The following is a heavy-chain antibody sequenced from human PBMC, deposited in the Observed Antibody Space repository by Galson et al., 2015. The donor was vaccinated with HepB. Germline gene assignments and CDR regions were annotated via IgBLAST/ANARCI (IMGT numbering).Heavy chain of an antibody. V-gene: IGHV3-48*01. D-gene: IGHD3-10*01. CDR1: GFTFSSYS. Sequence: SLRLSCAASGFTFSSYSMNWVRQAPGKGLEWVSYISSSSSTIYYADSVKGRFTISRDNAKNSLYLQMNSLRAEDTAVYYCASEVDGGFGELPHDYWGQGTLVTVSS. J-gene: IGHJ4*02. CDR3: ASEVDGGFGELPHDY. CDR2: ISSSSSTI.